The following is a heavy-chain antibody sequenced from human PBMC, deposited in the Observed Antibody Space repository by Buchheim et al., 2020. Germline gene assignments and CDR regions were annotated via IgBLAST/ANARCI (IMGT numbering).Heavy chain of an antibody. CDR3: ARVVTGTSCYDY. J-gene: IGHJ4*02. V-gene: IGHV4-30-4*01. CDR1: GGSISSADSH. D-gene: IGHD2-2*01. CDR2: ISYSGGT. Sequence: QVQLQESGPGLVKPSETLSLTCTVSGGSISSADSHWSWIRQPPGKGLEWLGYISYSGGTHYSPYLKGRLTISQDTSKNQFSLRLSSVTASDTAVYYCARVVTGTSCYDYWGQGTL.